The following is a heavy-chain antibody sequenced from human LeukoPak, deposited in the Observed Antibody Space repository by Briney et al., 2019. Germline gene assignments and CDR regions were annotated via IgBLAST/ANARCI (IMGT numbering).Heavy chain of an antibody. CDR2: INPSGGST. Sequence: ASVKVSCKASGYTFTSYYMHWVRQAPGQGLEWVGIINPSGGSTSYAQKFQGRVTMTRDTSTSTVYMELSSLRSEDTAVYYCARGGNVVVVAAIHNWFDPWGQGTLVTVSS. CDR3: ARGGNVVVVAAIHNWFDP. J-gene: IGHJ5*02. D-gene: IGHD2-15*01. CDR1: GYTFTSYY. V-gene: IGHV1-46*01.